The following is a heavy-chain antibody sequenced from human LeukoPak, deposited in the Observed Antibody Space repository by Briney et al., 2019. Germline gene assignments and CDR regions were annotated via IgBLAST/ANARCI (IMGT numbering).Heavy chain of an antibody. Sequence: GGSLRLSCAESVVTFSSYSMNWVRQAPGKGLEWVSSISSSSSYIYYADSVKGRFTISRDNAKNSLYLQMNSLRAEDTAVYYCASSVVPAAVLDYWGQGTLVTVSS. CDR1: VVTFSSYS. CDR3: ASSVVPAAVLDY. CDR2: ISSSSSYI. V-gene: IGHV3-21*01. J-gene: IGHJ4*02. D-gene: IGHD2-2*01.